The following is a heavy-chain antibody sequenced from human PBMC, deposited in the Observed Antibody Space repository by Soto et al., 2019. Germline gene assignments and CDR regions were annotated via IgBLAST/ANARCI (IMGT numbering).Heavy chain of an antibody. J-gene: IGHJ5*02. CDR1: GYRFTNYW. V-gene: IGHV5-51*01. CDR2: ILPGDSDI. Sequence: GESLKISCKGAGYRFTNYWIGWVRQMPGQGLEWMGLILPGDSDIRYNPSVQGQVTISADKSVGTAYLQWSSLKTSDTAMYYCLRSALGRFFENWFDLWGQGTLVTVSS. CDR3: LRSALGRFFENWFDL.